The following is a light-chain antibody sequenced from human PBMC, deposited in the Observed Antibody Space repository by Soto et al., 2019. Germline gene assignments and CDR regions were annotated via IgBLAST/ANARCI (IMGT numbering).Light chain of an antibody. V-gene: IGKV1-5*01. Sequence: DIQMTQSPSTLSASVGDRVTITCRASQSIRNWLAWYQQKPGRAPKLLIFDASTSHSGVPSRFSGSGSGTEFTLTISTMQPDDFATYYCQEYHTYTWTFGQGTKVDIK. CDR3: QEYHTYTWT. CDR2: DAS. CDR1: QSIRNW. J-gene: IGKJ1*01.